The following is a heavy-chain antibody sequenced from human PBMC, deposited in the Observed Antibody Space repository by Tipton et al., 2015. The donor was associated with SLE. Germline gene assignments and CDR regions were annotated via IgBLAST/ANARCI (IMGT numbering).Heavy chain of an antibody. Sequence: LRLSCTVSGGSISSSSYYWGWIRQPPGKGLEWIGSIYYSGSTYYNPSLKSRVAISVDTSKNQFSLKLSSVTAADTAVYYCARGDSSGWTSDNWFDPWGQGTLVTVSS. J-gene: IGHJ5*02. CDR1: GGSISSSSYY. V-gene: IGHV4-39*07. CDR3: ARGDSSGWTSDNWFDP. D-gene: IGHD6-19*01. CDR2: IYYSGST.